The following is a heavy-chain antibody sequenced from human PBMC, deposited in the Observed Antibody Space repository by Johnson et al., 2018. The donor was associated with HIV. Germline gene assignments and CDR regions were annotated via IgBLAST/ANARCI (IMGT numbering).Heavy chain of an antibody. V-gene: IGHV3-74*01. CDR2: IKSDGTST. CDR1: GISFSSYW. J-gene: IGHJ3*02. Sequence: VQLVESGGGLVQPGGSLRLSCVASGISFSSYWMHWVRQAPGKGLVWVSRIKSDGTSTNYPDSVKGRFTISRDNAKNTLYLQMNSLRAEDTAVYYCARDDIRDGKSFDIWGQGTMVTVSS. CDR3: ARDDIRDGKSFDI.